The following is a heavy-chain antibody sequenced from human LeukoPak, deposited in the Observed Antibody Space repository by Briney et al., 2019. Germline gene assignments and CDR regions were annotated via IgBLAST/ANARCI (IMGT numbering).Heavy chain of an antibody. CDR1: GGPISSSSYY. Sequence: SETLSLTCTVSGGPISSSSYYWGWIRQPPGKGLEWIGSIYYSGSTYYNPSLKSRVTISVDTSKNQFSLKLSSVTAADTAVYYCARHQSQRIGLLPPTHLNWFDPWGQGTLVTVSS. V-gene: IGHV4-39*01. J-gene: IGHJ5*02. CDR2: IYYSGST. CDR3: ARHQSQRIGLLPPTHLNWFDP. D-gene: IGHD2/OR15-2a*01.